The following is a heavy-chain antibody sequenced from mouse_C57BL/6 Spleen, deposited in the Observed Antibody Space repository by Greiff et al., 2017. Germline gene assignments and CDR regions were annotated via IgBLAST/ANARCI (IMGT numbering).Heavy chain of an antibody. CDR3: ARKDYYAMDY. Sequence: VQLQQPGAELVKPGASVKLSCKASGYTFTSYWMQWVKQRPGQGLEWIGEIDPSDSYTNYNQKVKGKATLTVDTSSSTAYMQLSSLTSEDSAVYYCARKDYYAMDYWGQGTSVTVSS. V-gene: IGHV1-50*01. CDR1: GYTFTSYW. CDR2: IDPSDSYT. J-gene: IGHJ4*01.